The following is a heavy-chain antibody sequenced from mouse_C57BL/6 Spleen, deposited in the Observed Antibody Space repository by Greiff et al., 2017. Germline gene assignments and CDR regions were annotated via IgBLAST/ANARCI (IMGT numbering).Heavy chain of an antibody. CDR1: GFNIKDYY. D-gene: IGHD2-1*01. J-gene: IGHJ1*03. Sequence: EVKLQESGAELVKPGASVKLSCTASGFNIKDYYMHWVKQRTEQGLEWIGRIDPEDGETKYAPKFQGKATITADTSSNTAYLQLSSLTSEDTAVYYCARYPYGNYWYFDVWGTGTTVTVSS. V-gene: IGHV14-2*01. CDR2: IDPEDGET. CDR3: ARYPYGNYWYFDV.